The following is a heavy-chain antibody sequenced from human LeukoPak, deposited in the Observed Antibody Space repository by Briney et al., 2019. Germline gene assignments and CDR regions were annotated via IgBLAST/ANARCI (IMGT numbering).Heavy chain of an antibody. D-gene: IGHD2-2*01. CDR1: GFTFSDYY. V-gene: IGHV3-11*06. CDR2: ISSSSSYK. Sequence: GGSLRLSCAASGFTFSDYYMSWIRQAPGKGLEWVSYISSSSSYKNYADSVKGRFTISRDNAKNSLYLQMNSLRAEDTAVYYCARDGGCSSTSCYVSWFGPWGQGTLVTVSS. J-gene: IGHJ5*02. CDR3: ARDGGCSSTSCYVSWFGP.